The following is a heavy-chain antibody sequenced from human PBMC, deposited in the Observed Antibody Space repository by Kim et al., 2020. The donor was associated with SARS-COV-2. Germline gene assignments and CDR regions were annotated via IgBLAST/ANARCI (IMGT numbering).Heavy chain of an antibody. Sequence: SVKVSCKASGGTFSSYAISWVRQAPGQGLEWMGGIIPIFGTANYAQKFQGRVTITADESTSTAYMELSSLRSEDTAVYYCARVMVRGVYPRYYYYGMDVWGQGPRSPSP. J-gene: IGHJ6*02. CDR2: IIPIFGTA. D-gene: IGHD3-10*01. CDR3: ARVMVRGVYPRYYYYGMDV. CDR1: GGTFSSYA. V-gene: IGHV1-69*13.